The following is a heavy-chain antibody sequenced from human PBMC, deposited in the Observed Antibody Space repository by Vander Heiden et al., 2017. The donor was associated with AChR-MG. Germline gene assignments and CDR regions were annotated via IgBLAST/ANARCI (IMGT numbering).Heavy chain of an antibody. CDR1: GFTLGHYP. J-gene: IGHJ4*02. Sequence: EVQPLESGGGLVQPGGCLRLSCAASGFTLGHYPMRWVPHTPGKGLEWVSCITGSGASIYYAHSVKGRFTISRDNSENTLYLQMNSLTVEDTAVYYCAVLTPRLSGRTSDIGYWGLGTLVTVSS. D-gene: IGHD2-15*01. CDR3: AVLTPRLSGRTSDIGY. CDR2: ITGSGASI. V-gene: IGHV3-23*01.